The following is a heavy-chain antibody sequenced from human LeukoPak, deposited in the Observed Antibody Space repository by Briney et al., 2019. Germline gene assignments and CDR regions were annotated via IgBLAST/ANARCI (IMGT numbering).Heavy chain of an antibody. CDR1: GFTFSNYW. CDR2: INTDGSST. V-gene: IGHV3-74*01. D-gene: IGHD3-22*01. CDR3: VKVYYYDSSGYYVGGTYFGMDV. J-gene: IGHJ6*02. Sequence: PGGSLRLSCAASGFTFSNYWMHWVRQAPGKGLVWVSRINTDGSSTDYADSVKGRFTISRDNSKNTVSLQMSGLRAEDTAVYYCVKVYYYDSSGYYVGGTYFGMDVWGQGTTVTVSS.